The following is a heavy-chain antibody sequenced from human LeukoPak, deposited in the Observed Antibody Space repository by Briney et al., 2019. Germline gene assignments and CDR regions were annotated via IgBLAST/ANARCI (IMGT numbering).Heavy chain of an antibody. CDR2: IYYSGST. D-gene: IGHD1-26*01. Sequence: SETLSLTCTVSGGSTSSSSYYWGWIRQPPGKGLEWIGSIYYSGSTYYNPSLKSRVTISVDTSKNQFSLKLSSVTAADTAVYYCARDHGGIVGATGYWGQGTLVTVSS. CDR1: GGSTSSSSYY. J-gene: IGHJ4*02. CDR3: ARDHGGIVGATGY. V-gene: IGHV4-39*07.